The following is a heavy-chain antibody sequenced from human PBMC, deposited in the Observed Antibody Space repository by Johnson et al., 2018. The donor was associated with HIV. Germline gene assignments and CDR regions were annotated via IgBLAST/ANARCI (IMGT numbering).Heavy chain of an antibody. J-gene: IGHJ3*02. Sequence: QMQLVESGGGVVQPGRSLRLSCAASGFTFSSYAMHWVRQAPGKGLEWVAVISYDGSNKYYADSVKGRFTISRDNSKNTLYLQMSSLIAEDTAIYYCAKGRYSSSWYLAGAFDIWGQGTMVTVSS. CDR1: GFTFSSYA. CDR2: ISYDGSNK. V-gene: IGHV3-30-3*01. D-gene: IGHD6-13*01. CDR3: AKGRYSSSWYLAGAFDI.